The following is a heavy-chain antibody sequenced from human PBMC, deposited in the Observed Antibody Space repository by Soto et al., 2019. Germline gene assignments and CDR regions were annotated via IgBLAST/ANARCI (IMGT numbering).Heavy chain of an antibody. CDR3: ARGRHRVGAFIAIF. D-gene: IGHD1-26*01. CDR2: MNPNSGNT. CDR1: GYTFSSYD. Sequence: QVQLVQSGAEVKKPGASVMVSCKASGYTFSSYDINWVRQATGQGLEWMGWMNPNSGNTGYAQKFQGRVTMTRDTSMNTAYMELSSLRSDDTAVYYCARGRHRVGAFIAIFWRQGTLVTVSS. V-gene: IGHV1-8*01. J-gene: IGHJ4*02.